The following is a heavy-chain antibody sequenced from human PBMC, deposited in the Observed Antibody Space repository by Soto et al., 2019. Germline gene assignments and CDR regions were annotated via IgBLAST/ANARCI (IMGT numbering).Heavy chain of an antibody. J-gene: IGHJ6*02. V-gene: IGHV1-69*12. CDR1: GGTFSDHA. D-gene: IGHD2-2*01. CDR2: IIPIYGTT. CDR3: EKIRFPPGRDCIRISGSYYYYYGMDV. Sequence: QVQLVQSGAEAKKPGSAVKVSCKASGGTFSDHAISWVRQAPGQGLEWMGGIIPIYGTTNYAQRFDDRITITADESTGTAYMELCSLRSEDTALYYCEKIRFPPGRDCIRISGSYYYYYGMDVWGQGTTVTVSS.